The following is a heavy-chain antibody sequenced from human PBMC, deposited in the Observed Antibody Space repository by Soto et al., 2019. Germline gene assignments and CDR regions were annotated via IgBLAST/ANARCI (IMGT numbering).Heavy chain of an antibody. J-gene: IGHJ4*02. D-gene: IGHD3-10*01. CDR3: ARDLWFGELTK. CDR1: GFTFSSYS. V-gene: IGHV3-48*01. Sequence: GGSLRLSCAASGFTFSSYSMNWVRQAPGKGLEWVSYISSSSSTIYYADSVKGRFTISRDNAKNSLYLQMNSLRAEDTAVYYCARDLWFGELTKWGQGTLVTVSS. CDR2: ISSSSSTI.